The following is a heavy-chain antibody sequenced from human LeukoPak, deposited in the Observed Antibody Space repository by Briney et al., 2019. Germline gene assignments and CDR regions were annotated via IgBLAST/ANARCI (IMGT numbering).Heavy chain of an antibody. Sequence: PGGSLRLSCAASGFTVSNNYTNWVRQAPGKGLEWVSLIYGSGSADYADSVKGRFTISRDNSMNTVYLQMNSLRAEDTAVYYCARINFGDDYWGQGTLVTVSS. CDR3: ARINFGDDY. CDR2: IYGSGSA. V-gene: IGHV3-66*01. J-gene: IGHJ4*02. D-gene: IGHD4-17*01. CDR1: GFTVSNNY.